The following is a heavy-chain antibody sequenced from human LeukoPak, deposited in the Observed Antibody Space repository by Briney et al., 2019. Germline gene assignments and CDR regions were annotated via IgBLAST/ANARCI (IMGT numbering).Heavy chain of an antibody. CDR3: ARGFWYYDSHDAFNI. J-gene: IGHJ3*02. V-gene: IGHV4-31*03. Sequence: SETLSLTCTVSGGSISSGGYYWSWIRQHPGKGLECIGYIYYSGSTYYNPSLKSRVTISVDTSKNQFSLKLSSVTAADTAVYYCARGFWYYDSHDAFNIWGQGTMVTVSS. CDR2: IYYSGST. CDR1: GGSISSGGYY. D-gene: IGHD3-22*01.